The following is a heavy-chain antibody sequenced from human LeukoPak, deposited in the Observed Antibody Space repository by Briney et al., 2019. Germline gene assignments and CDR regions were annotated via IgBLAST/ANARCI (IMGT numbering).Heavy chain of an antibody. D-gene: IGHD3-10*01. CDR3: ARHPSLLWYWFDP. CDR2: IYYSGST. J-gene: IGHJ5*02. Sequence: SGTLSLTCTVSGGSISSSSYYWGWIRQPPGKGLEWIGSIYYSGSTYYNPSLKSRVTISVDTSKNQFSLKLSSVTAADTAVYYCARHPSLLWYWFDPWGQGTLATVSS. CDR1: GGSISSSSYY. V-gene: IGHV4-39*01.